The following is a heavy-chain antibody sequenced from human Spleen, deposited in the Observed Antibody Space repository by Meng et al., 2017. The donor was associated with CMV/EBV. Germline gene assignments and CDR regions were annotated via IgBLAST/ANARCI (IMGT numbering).Heavy chain of an antibody. CDR2: INNIGST. Sequence: GSLRLSCGVYGGSFSGYYWSWIRQPPGKGLEWIGEINNIGSTNDIPFLRSRVTISLDTSKYQFSLELSSVTAADTAVYYCARGHEQQTGFGFWGQGTLVTVSS. CDR1: GGSFSGYY. J-gene: IGHJ4*02. CDR3: ARGHEQQTGFGF. V-gene: IGHV4-34*01. D-gene: IGHD6-13*01.